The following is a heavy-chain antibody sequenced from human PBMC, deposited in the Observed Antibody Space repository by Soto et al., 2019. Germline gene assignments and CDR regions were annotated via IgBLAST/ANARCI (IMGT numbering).Heavy chain of an antibody. J-gene: IGHJ4*02. V-gene: IGHV4-30-2*01. D-gene: IGHD3-22*01. CDR1: GDSISNGGYS. CDR3: ARDSRSGYYLEF. Sequence: QLQLQESGSGLVKPSQTLSLTCAVSGDSISNGGYSWNWIRQPPGKGLEWIGYIYHSGGTDYNPSLKRRVTITVDISNNQFSLKLSSVTAADTAVYYCARDSRSGYYLEFWGQGTLVTVSS. CDR2: IYHSGGT.